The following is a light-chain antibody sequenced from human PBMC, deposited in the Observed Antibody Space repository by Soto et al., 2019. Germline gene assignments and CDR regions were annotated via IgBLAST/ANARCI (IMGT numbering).Light chain of an antibody. V-gene: IGLV1-40*01. CDR1: SSNIGAGYE. Sequence: QPVLTQPPSVSGAPGQRVTISCTGSSSNIGAGYEVHWYHQLPGTAPKLLIYGNSNRPSGVPARFSGCKSGTSATLAITGLQAEDESDYYCQSCDSSHVVFGGGTKVTVL. CDR2: GNS. CDR3: QSCDSSHVV. J-gene: IGLJ2*01.